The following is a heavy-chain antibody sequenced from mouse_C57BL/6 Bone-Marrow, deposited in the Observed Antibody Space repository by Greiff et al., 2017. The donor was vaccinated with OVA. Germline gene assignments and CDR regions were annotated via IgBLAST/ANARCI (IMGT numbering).Heavy chain of an antibody. J-gene: IGHJ4*01. CDR3: ARSGNWCYAMDY. V-gene: IGHV1-64*01. CDR1: GYTFTSYW. CDR2: IHPNSGST. Sequence: QVQLQQPGAELVKPGASVKLSCKASGYTFTSYWMHWVKQRPGQGLEWIGMIHPNSGSTNYNEKFKSKATLTVDKSSSTAYMQLSSLTSEDSAVYYCARSGNWCYAMDYWGQGTSVTVSS. D-gene: IGHD4-1*01.